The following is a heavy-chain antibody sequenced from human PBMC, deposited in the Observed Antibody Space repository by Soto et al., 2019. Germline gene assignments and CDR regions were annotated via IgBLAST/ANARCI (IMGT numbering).Heavy chain of an antibody. Sequence: SETLSLTCTVSGGSISSSSYYWGWIRQPPGKGLEWIGSIYYSGSTYYNPSLKSRVTISVDTSKNQFSLKLSSVTAADTAVYYCARGSWDDVSGHYYLDVWDKGTTVTVSS. CDR2: IYYSGST. D-gene: IGHD1-1*01. CDR3: ARGSWDDVSGHYYLDV. J-gene: IGHJ6*03. V-gene: IGHV4-39*01. CDR1: GGSISSSSYY.